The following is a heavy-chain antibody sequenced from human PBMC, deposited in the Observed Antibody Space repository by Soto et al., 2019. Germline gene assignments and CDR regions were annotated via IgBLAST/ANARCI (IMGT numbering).Heavy chain of an antibody. CDR3: ATLGGYAFWRGLFYYGMDV. D-gene: IGHD3-3*01. CDR2: ISYDGSNK. V-gene: IGHV3-30-3*01. CDR1: GFTFSSYA. J-gene: IGHJ6*02. Sequence: QVQLVESGGGVVQPGRSLRLSCAASGFTFSSYAMHWVRQAPGKGLEWVAVISYDGSNKYYADSVKGRFTIYRDNSKNTLYLQINSLRAEDTAVYYCATLGGYAFWRGLFYYGMDVWGQGTTVTVSS.